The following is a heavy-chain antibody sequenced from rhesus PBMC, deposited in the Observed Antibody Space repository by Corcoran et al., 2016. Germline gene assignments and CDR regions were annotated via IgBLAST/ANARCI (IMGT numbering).Heavy chain of an antibody. V-gene: IGHV4-106*01. CDR2: IDGYSGGT. CDR1: GGSISDAYY. D-gene: IGHD2-39*02. Sequence: QVQLQESGPGLVKPSETLSLTCAVSGGSISDAYYWSWIRQPPGKGMEWSGNIDGYSGGTNSNPPRKWSVTIAKDTSKNPFSLKRSSGTTADTSLYYCARGVVSNYGRFDVWGPGVLVTVSS. CDR3: ARGVVSNYGRFDV. J-gene: IGHJ5-1*01.